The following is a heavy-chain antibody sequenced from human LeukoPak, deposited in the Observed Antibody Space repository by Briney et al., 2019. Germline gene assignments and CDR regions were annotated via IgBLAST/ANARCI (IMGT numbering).Heavy chain of an antibody. CDR2: IKQDESDK. Sequence: GGSLRLSCAASGFTFTSYWMSWVRQAPGKGLEWVASIKQDESDKHYVDSVKGRFTISRHNAENSLYLQMNSLRAEDTAVYYCARVARANPFDYWGQGTLVTVSS. CDR3: ARVARANPFDY. J-gene: IGHJ4*02. CDR1: GFTFTSYW. V-gene: IGHV3-7*01.